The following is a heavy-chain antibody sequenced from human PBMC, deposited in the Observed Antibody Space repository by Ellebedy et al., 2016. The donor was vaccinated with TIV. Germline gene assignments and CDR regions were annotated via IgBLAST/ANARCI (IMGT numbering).Heavy chain of an antibody. CDR2: INPNSGGT. J-gene: IGHJ4*02. Sequence: AASVKVSCKASGYTFTDYYMHWVRQAPGQGLEWMGWINPNSGGTNYAQKFQGWVTMTKDTSISTAYMELRRLKSDDTAVYYCARDLTSGVADTFDYWGQGTLVTVSS. D-gene: IGHD3-16*01. CDR3: ARDLTSGVADTFDY. V-gene: IGHV1-2*04. CDR1: GYTFTDYY.